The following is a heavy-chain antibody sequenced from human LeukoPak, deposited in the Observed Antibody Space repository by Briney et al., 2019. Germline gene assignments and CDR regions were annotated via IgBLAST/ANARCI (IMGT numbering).Heavy chain of an antibody. CDR3: ARAGAN. CDR2: IGPSGSDT. CDR1: GFTFNNFA. J-gene: IGHJ4*02. Sequence: PGGSLRLSCAASGFTFNNFAMTWVRQAPGKGLEWVSSIGPSGSDTYYTNSVKGRFTVSRDNSKNTLYLQMNSLRAEDTAVYYCARAGANWGQGTLVTVSS. D-gene: IGHD4-17*01. V-gene: IGHV3-23*01.